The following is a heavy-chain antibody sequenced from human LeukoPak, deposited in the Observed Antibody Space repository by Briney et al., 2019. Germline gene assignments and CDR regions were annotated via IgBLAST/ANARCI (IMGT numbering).Heavy chain of an antibody. J-gene: IGHJ5*02. CDR1: GGSFSGYY. CDR2: IYYSGST. CDR3: ARAHSTLRYFDWLEN. V-gene: IGHV4-59*01. D-gene: IGHD3-9*01. Sequence: SETLSLTCAVYGGSFSGYYWSWIRQPPGKGLEWIGYIYYSGSTNYNPSPKSRVTISVDTSKNQFSLKLSSVTAADTAVYYCARAHSTLRYFDWLENWGQGALVTVSS.